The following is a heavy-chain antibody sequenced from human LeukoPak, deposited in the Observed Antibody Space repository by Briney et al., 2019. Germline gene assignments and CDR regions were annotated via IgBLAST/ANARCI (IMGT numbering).Heavy chain of an antibody. J-gene: IGHJ4*02. CDR3: ARDGDGYNYGTFFDY. D-gene: IGHD5-24*01. Sequence: SVKVSCKASGGTFSSYAISWVRQAPGQGLEWMGRVIPIFGTANYAQKFQGRVTITTDESTSTAYMELSSLRSEDTAVYYCARDGDGYNYGTFFDYWGQGTLVTVSS. V-gene: IGHV1-69*05. CDR1: GGTFSSYA. CDR2: VIPIFGTA.